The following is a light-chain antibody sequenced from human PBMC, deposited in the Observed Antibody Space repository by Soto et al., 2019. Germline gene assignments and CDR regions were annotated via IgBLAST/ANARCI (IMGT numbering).Light chain of an antibody. J-gene: IGLJ1*01. Sequence: QSALTQPASVSGPPGQSIVISCNGSSSDVGGYDLVSWYLQYPRKAPEVIIFEDTNRPSGVSDRFSGSKSGNTASQTISGLQSEDEAAYYSCSYAGSRTYVFGPGTQVAVL. CDR3: CSYAGSRTYV. V-gene: IGLV2-23*01. CDR2: EDT. CDR1: SSDVGGYDL.